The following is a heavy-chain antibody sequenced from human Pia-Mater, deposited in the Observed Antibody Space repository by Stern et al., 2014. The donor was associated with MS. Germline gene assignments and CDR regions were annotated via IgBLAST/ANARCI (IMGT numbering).Heavy chain of an antibody. D-gene: IGHD3-3*01. Sequence: QVTLKEPGPALVKPTQTLTLTCTFSGFSLVTSGVRVSWIRQPPGKALEXLARIDWNDKTFYNTSLMTRLTISKDTSKNQVVLTMTNVDPVDTATYYCARMMGSGYRHYFDYWGQGTPVTVS. CDR2: IDWNDKT. CDR1: GFSLVTSGVR. J-gene: IGHJ4*02. CDR3: ARMMGSGYRHYFDY. V-gene: IGHV2-70*04.